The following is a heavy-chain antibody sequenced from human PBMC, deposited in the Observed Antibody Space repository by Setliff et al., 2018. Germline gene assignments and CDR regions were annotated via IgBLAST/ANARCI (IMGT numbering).Heavy chain of an antibody. J-gene: IGHJ4*02. D-gene: IGHD2-21*01. Sequence: GGSLRLSCATSGFTFSSYAMSWVRQAPGKGLEWVSAMSASGTSTYHADSVKGRFTISGDNSKNTLYLQMNSLRAEDTAVYFCAKSPVAYCSGYSPDYFDYWGQGTLVTVSS. CDR3: AKSPVAYCSGYSPDYFDY. CDR1: GFTFSSYA. V-gene: IGHV3-23*01. CDR2: MSASGTST.